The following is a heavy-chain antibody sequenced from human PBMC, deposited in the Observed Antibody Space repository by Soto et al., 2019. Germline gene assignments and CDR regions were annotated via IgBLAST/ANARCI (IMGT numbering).Heavy chain of an antibody. Sequence: GGSLRLSCAVSGFTFSNYAMSWVRRAPGKGLEWVSVISGGGDTTYYADSGKGRFTISRDNSKNTLYLQMNSLGADDTAVYYCAKDHMVRGVVPYHFDYWGQGTLVTVSS. CDR3: AKDHMVRGVVPYHFDY. V-gene: IGHV3-23*01. D-gene: IGHD3-10*01. CDR2: ISGGGDTT. CDR1: GFTFSNYA. J-gene: IGHJ4*02.